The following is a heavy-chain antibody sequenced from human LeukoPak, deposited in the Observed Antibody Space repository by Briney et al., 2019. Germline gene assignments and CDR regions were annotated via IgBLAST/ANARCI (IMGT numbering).Heavy chain of an antibody. D-gene: IGHD3/OR15-3a*01. V-gene: IGHV3-23*01. CDR1: GFTFNSYA. J-gene: IGHJ4*02. CDR2: VSGSGGST. CDR3: AKPLETYGLVPFDY. Sequence: PGGSLRLSCAASGFTFNSYAMSWVRQAPGKGLEWVSAVSGSGGSTFYADSVKGRFTISRDNSKNTLYLQMISLRAEDTAVYHCAKPLETYGLVPFDYWGQGTLVTVSS.